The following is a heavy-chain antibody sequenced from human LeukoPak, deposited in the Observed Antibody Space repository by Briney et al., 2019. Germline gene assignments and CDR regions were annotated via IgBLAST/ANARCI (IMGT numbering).Heavy chain of an antibody. CDR1: GSTFSSYA. D-gene: IGHD2-15*01. V-gene: IGHV1-69*13. CDR2: IIPIFGTA. J-gene: IGHJ5*02. CDR3: GRGLAATGWFDP. Sequence: ASVKVSCKASGSTFSSYAMSWVRQAPGQGLEWMGGIIPIFGTANYAQKFQGRVTITADESTSTAYMELSSLRSEDTAVYYCGRGLAATGWFDPWGQGTLVTVSS.